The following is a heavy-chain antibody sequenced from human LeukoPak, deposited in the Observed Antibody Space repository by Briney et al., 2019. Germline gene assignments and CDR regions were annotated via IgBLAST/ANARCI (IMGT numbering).Heavy chain of an antibody. CDR3: ARVRGYSLFDY. J-gene: IGHJ4*02. CDR2: INPSGGTT. D-gene: IGHD5-18*01. CDR1: GYSFTSYY. Sequence: ASLKVSCKAFGYSFTSYYMHWVRQAPGQGLEWMGIINPSGGTTSYAQRFQDRVTMTRDTSTSTVYMELSSLRSEDTAVYFCARVRGYSLFDYWGQGILVTVSS. V-gene: IGHV1-46*01.